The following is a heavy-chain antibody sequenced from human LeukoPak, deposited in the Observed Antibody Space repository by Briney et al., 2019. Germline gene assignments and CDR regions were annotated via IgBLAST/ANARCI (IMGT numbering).Heavy chain of an antibody. CDR3: AMRYYYDSSAGTYFDY. CDR1: GGSISSGDYY. D-gene: IGHD3-22*01. CDR2: INHSGST. Sequence: PSETLSLTCTVSGGSISSGDYYWSWIRQPPGKGLEWIGEINHSGSTNYNPSLKSRVTISVDTSKNQFSLKLSSVTAADTAVYYCAMRYYYDSSAGTYFDYWGQGTLVTVSS. J-gene: IGHJ4*02. V-gene: IGHV4-39*07.